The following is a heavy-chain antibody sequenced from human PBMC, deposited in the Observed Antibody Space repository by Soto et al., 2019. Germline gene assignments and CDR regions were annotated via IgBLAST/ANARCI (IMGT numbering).Heavy chain of an antibody. CDR2: IYYSGSA. V-gene: IGHV4-61*01. J-gene: IGHJ6*02. CDR1: GGSVNNISDY. D-gene: IGHD3-10*01. CDR3: ARGVGFGYYYYHMDL. Sequence: QVQLQESGPGLVKPSETLSLTCTVSGGSVNNISDYWSWVRQPPGKGLEWIGYIYYSGSADYNPSLGSRVTTSLDTSKNQFSLKLSSVPTADTAVYYCARGVGFGYYYYHMDLWGQGTTVTVSS.